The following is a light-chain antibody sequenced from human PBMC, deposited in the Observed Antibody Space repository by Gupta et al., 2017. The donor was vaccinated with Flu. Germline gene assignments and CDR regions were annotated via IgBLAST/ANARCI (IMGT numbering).Light chain of an antibody. V-gene: IGLV2-14*04. Sequence: SSDGGAYNFVSWYQQHPGKAPKLMVYDVSSRPSGVSNRFSGSKSGNTASLTISGLQAEDEGDYYCSSYAGSSTSVFGTGTKVTVL. J-gene: IGLJ1*01. CDR3: SSYAGSSTSV. CDR1: SSDGGAYNF. CDR2: DVS.